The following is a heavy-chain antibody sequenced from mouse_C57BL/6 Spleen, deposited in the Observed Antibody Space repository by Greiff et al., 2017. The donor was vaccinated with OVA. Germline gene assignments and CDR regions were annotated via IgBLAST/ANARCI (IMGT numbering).Heavy chain of an antibody. V-gene: IGHV2-9-1*01. CDR2: IWTGGGT. CDR3: ARNHYGSSYYFDD. CDR1: GFSLTSYA. J-gene: IGHJ2*01. Sequence: VMLVESGPGLVAPSQSLSITCTVSGFSLTSYAISWVRQPPGKGLEWLGVIWTGGGTNYNSALKSRLSISKDNSKSQVFLKMNSLQTDDTARYYCARNHYGSSYYFDDGGQGTTLTVSS. D-gene: IGHD1-1*01.